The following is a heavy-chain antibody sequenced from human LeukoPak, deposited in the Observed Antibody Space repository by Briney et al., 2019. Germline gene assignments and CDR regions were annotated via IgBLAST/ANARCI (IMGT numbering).Heavy chain of an antibody. D-gene: IGHD3-10*01. Sequence: ASVKVSCKASGYTFTTYFIHWVRQAPGQGLEWMGIINPSGGSTSYAQKFQGRITMTRDTSTSTVYMELSSLRSEDTAVNYCARVSQYYATGSPVGDYWGQGTLVTVSS. V-gene: IGHV1-46*01. J-gene: IGHJ4*02. CDR3: ARVSQYYATGSPVGDY. CDR1: GYTFTTYF. CDR2: INPSGGST.